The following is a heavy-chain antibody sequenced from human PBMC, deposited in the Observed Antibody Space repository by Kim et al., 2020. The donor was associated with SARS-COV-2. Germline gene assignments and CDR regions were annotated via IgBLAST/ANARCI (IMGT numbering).Heavy chain of an antibody. Sequence: SVKVSCKASGGTFSSYAISWVRQAPGQGLEWMGRIIPILGIANYAQKFQGRVTITADKSTSTAYMELSSLRSEDTAVYYCARVGYCSSTSSIGCWWFDPWGQGTLVTVSS. CDR3: ARVGYCSSTSSIGCWWFDP. V-gene: IGHV1-69*04. D-gene: IGHD2-2*01. J-gene: IGHJ5*02. CDR1: GGTFSSYA. CDR2: IIPILGIA.